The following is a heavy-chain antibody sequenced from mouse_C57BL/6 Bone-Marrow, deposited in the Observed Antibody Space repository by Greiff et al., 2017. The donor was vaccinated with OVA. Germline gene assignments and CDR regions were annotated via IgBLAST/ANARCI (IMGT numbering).Heavy chain of an antibody. CDR3: ARTSFITTVVATD. D-gene: IGHD1-1*01. J-gene: IGHJ2*01. V-gene: IGHV1-61*01. CDR1: GYTFTSYW. CDR2: IYPSDSET. Sequence: QVQLKQPGAELVRPGSSVKLSCKASGYTFTSYWMDWVKQRPGQGLEWIGNIYPSDSETHYNQKFKDKATLTVDKSSSTAYMQLSSLTSEDSAVYYCARTSFITTVVATDWGQGTTLTVSS.